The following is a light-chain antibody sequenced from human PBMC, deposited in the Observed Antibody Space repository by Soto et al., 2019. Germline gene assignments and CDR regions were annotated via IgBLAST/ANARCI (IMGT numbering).Light chain of an antibody. CDR2: EVT. V-gene: IGLV2-8*01. CDR3: CSYADNNDYV. Sequence: QAVVTQPPSASGSLGQSVTISCTGTSSDVGAYNYVSWYQQHPGKAPKLMIYEVTRRPSGVPDRFSGSKSGNTASLNVSGLQAEDEADYYCCSYADNNDYVFGTGTKLTVL. J-gene: IGLJ1*01. CDR1: SSDVGAYNY.